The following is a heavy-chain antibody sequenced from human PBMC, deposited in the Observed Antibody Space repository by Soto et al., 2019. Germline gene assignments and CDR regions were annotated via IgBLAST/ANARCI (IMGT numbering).Heavy chain of an antibody. D-gene: IGHD3-16*01. CDR3: AKGGPVLPATALGEYYYYGLDV. J-gene: IGHJ6*02. CDR1: GFTFSTYA. V-gene: IGHV3-23*01. CDR2: ISAGGVST. Sequence: EVQLLEWGGGLVQPGGSLRLSCAASGFTFSTYAMSWVRQAPGKGLEWVSTISAGGVSTYYADSVKGRFTISRDNSMTTPSLQSNSRRAEDTAVYYCAKGGPVLPATALGEYYYYGLDVWGQGTTVTVSS.